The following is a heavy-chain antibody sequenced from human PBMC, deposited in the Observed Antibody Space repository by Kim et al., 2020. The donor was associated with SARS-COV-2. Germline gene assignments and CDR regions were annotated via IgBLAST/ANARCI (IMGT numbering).Heavy chain of an antibody. Sequence: ASVKVSCQVSGHSFSDFYIHWMRQAPGQGFEWMGWVSPDTGNTKIAREFQDRISLTRDTSITSAYMELADLRLDDTAVYYCARARFFSNSAGMDVWGQGT. V-gene: IGHV1-2*02. D-gene: IGHD3-3*01. CDR3: ARARFFSNSAGMDV. CDR1: GHSFSDFY. CDR2: VSPDTGNT. J-gene: IGHJ6*02.